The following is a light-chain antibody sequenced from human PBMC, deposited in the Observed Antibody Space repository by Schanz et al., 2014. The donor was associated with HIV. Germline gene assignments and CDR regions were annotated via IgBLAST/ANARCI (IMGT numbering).Light chain of an antibody. CDR3: SSYAGSLPLV. Sequence: QSVLTQPPSVSGAPGQRVIISCTGSSSNIGAGYDVHWYQQLPGTAPKLLIYGNTNRPSGVPDRFSGSKSGNTASLTISGLQAEDEADYYCSSYAGSLPLVFGGGTKLTVL. CDR1: SSNIGAGYD. J-gene: IGLJ2*01. CDR2: GNT. V-gene: IGLV1-40*01.